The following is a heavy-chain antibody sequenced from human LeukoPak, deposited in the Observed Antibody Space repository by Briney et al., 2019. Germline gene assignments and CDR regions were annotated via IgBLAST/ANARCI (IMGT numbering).Heavy chain of an antibody. CDR3: ARGVTIFGVVTHQITFDY. D-gene: IGHD3-3*01. Sequence: TSETLSLTCAVYGGSFSGYYWSWIRQPPGKGLEWIGEINHSGSTNYNPSLKSRVTISVDTSKNQFSLKLSSVTAADTAVYYCARGVTIFGVVTHQITFDYWGQGTLVTVSS. J-gene: IGHJ4*02. CDR1: GGSFSGYY. CDR2: INHSGST. V-gene: IGHV4-34*01.